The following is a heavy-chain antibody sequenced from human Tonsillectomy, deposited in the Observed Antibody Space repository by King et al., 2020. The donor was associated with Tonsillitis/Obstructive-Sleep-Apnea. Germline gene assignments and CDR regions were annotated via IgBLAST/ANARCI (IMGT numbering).Heavy chain of an antibody. D-gene: IGHD6-13*01. V-gene: IGHV3-15*07. CDR3: TTGGSWSFDY. J-gene: IGHJ4*02. Sequence: EVQLVESGGGLVKPGGSLRLSCAASGFIFSNAWMHWVRQAPGKGLEWVGRIKSKTDGGTTDYGEPVKDRFTISRDDSKKTLYLQMNSLKTEDTAVYYCTTGGSWSFDYWGQGTLVTVSS. CDR2: IKSKTDGGTT. CDR1: GFIFSNAW.